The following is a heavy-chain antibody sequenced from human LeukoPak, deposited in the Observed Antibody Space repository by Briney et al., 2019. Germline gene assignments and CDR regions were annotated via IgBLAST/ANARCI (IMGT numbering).Heavy chain of an antibody. V-gene: IGHV4-39*07. J-gene: IGHJ5*02. CDR2: IYYSGST. CDR3: AREKEAGNGWFDP. Sequence: SETLSLTCTVSGGSISSSSYYWGWIRQPPGKGLEWIGSIYYSGSTYYNPSLKSRVTMSVDTSKNQFSLKLSSVTAADTAVYYCAREKEAGNGWFDPWGQGTLVTVSS. CDR1: GGSISSSSYY. D-gene: IGHD6-13*01.